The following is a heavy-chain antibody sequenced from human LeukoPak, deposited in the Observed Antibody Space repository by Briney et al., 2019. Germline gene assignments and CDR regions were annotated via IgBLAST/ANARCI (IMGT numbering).Heavy chain of an antibody. V-gene: IGHV3-23*01. Sequence: PGGSLRLSCAASGFTFNSYAMSWVRQAPGKGLEWVSAISGSGGSTFYADSVKGRFTISRHNSKNTLYLQMNSLRAEDTAIYYCARASYTSGWRGALDIWGQGTMVTVSS. D-gene: IGHD6-19*01. CDR2: ISGSGGST. CDR3: ARASYTSGWRGALDI. J-gene: IGHJ3*02. CDR1: GFTFNSYA.